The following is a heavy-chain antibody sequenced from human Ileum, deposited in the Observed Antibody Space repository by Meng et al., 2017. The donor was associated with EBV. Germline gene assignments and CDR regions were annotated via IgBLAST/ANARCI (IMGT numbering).Heavy chain of an antibody. CDR2: HSGSP. V-gene: IGHV4-30-4*01. J-gene: IGHJ4*02. CDR1: GGSISSGPYH. D-gene: IGHD6-13*01. Sequence: VHRQKSGPGLVTPSQPRSLTCPVSGGSISSGPYHWSWIRQPPGKGLEWIGHSGSPSYNPPLRSRLTISVDPSKNQFSLRLDSATAADTAVYYCAIYAEGAGGKGYWGQGTLVTVSS. CDR3: AIYAEGAGGKGY.